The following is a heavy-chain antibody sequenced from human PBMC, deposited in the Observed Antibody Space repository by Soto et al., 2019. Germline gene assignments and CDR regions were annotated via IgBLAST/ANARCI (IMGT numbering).Heavy chain of an antibody. J-gene: IGHJ3*02. CDR1: GFTFSDYY. D-gene: IGHD4-17*01. V-gene: IGHV3-11*06. CDR3: ARVRGLLRSHDAFDI. CDR2: ISSSSTYT. Sequence: QVQLVESGGDLGKPGGSLRLSCAASGFTFSDYYINWIRQAPGKGLEWVSYISSSSTYTNYADSVKGRFTISRDNAKNSLFLQMNSLRAEDTAVYYCARVRGLLRSHDAFDIWGQGTMVTVSS.